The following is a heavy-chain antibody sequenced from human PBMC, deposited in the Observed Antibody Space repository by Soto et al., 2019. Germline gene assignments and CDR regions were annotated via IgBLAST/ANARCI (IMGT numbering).Heavy chain of an antibody. J-gene: IGHJ2*01. Sequence: QLQLQESGPGLVKPSETLSLTCTVSGGSIRSSSYYWGWIRQPPGKGLEWIGSIYYSGSAYYNPSLKSRVTISVDTSKNQFSLKLSTVTAADTAVYYCVRHLSGYSSSVPYRYFDLWGRGTLVTVSS. V-gene: IGHV4-39*01. CDR1: GGSIRSSSYY. CDR2: IYYSGSA. CDR3: VRHLSGYSSSVPYRYFDL. D-gene: IGHD6-13*01.